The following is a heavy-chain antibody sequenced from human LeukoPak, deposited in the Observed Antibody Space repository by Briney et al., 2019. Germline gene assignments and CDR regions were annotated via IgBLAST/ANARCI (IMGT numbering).Heavy chain of an antibody. CDR3: AGERGYRYGYPFDY. CDR1: GFTFSSYW. D-gene: IGHD5-18*01. V-gene: IGHV3-7*01. J-gene: IGHJ4*02. Sequence: PGGSLRLSCAASGFTFSSYWMSWVRQAPGKGLERVANIKQDGSEKYYVDSVKRRFTISRDNAKNSLYLQMNSLRGEYTAVCYCAGERGYRYGYPFDYWGQGNLVTVSS. CDR2: IKQDGSEK.